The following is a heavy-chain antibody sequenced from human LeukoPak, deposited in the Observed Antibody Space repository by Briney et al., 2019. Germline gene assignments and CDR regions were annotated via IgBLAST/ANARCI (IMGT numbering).Heavy chain of an antibody. Sequence: SETLSLTCSVSGDSITGSNYHWAWIRQSPERGLEWIGSVSYNGHTYYSPSLESRVTVFVDTSKNQFTLNVNSVTAADTGVYYCASRKLGNDYWGQGTLVTISS. V-gene: IGHV4-39*06. CDR2: VSYNGHT. J-gene: IGHJ4*02. CDR3: ASRKLGNDY. D-gene: IGHD7-27*01. CDR1: GDSITGSNYH.